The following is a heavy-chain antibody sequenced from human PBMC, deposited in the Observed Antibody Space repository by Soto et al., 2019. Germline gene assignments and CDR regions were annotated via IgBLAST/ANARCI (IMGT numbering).Heavy chain of an antibody. CDR3: ARGYYDSSGYSDLGAFDI. CDR2: IYPGDSDT. Sequence: GESLKISCKGSGYSFTSYWIGWVRQMPGKGLEWMGIIYPGDSDTRYSPSFQGQVTISADKSISTACLQWSSLKASDTAMYYCARGYYDSSGYSDLGAFDIWGQGTMVTVSS. CDR1: GYSFTSYW. V-gene: IGHV5-51*01. J-gene: IGHJ3*02. D-gene: IGHD3-22*01.